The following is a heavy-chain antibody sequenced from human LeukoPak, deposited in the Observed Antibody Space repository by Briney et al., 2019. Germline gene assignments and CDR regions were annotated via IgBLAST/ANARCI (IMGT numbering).Heavy chain of an antibody. Sequence: KPSETLSLTCTVSGGSISSGGYYWSWIRQHPGKGLEWIGYIYYSGSTYYNPSLKSRVTISVDTSKNQFSLKLSSVTAADTAVYYCARLITGTTAAIDYWGQGTLVTVSS. CDR3: ARLITGTTAAIDY. J-gene: IGHJ4*02. CDR2: IYYSGST. D-gene: IGHD1-7*01. CDR1: GGSISSGGYY. V-gene: IGHV4-31*03.